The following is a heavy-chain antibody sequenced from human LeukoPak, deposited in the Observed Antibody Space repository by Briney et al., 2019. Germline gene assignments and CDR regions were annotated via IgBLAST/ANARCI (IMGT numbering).Heavy chain of an antibody. CDR2: ISGSGGST. D-gene: IGHD3-22*01. CDR3: VRGILPYYYDSSGYPYYFDY. J-gene: IGHJ4*02. V-gene: IGHV3-23*01. CDR1: GFTFSSYA. Sequence: GGSLRLSCAASGFTFSSYAMSWVRQAPGKGLEWVSAISGSGGSTYYADSVKGLFTISRDNSKNTLYLQMNSLRAEDTAVYYCVRGILPYYYDSSGYPYYFDYWGQGTLVTVPS.